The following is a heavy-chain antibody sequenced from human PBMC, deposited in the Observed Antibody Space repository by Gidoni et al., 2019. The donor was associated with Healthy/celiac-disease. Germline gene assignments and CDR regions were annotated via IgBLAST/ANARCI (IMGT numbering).Heavy chain of an antibody. Sequence: EVQLLESGGGLVQPGGSLRLSCAVSGFPFSSYAMSWVRPAQGKGLGWVSAISGSGGSTYYADSVKGRFTISRYNSKNTLYLQLNSLRAEDTAVYYCAKDTVGDPLGFDYWGQGTLVTVSS. CDR2: ISGSGGST. CDR1: GFPFSSYA. D-gene: IGHD4-17*01. CDR3: AKDTVGDPLGFDY. J-gene: IGHJ4*02. V-gene: IGHV3-23*01.